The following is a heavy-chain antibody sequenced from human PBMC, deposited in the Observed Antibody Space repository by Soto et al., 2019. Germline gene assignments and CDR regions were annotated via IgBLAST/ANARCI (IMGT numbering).Heavy chain of an antibody. CDR3: ARRTAMVHFDY. J-gene: IGHJ4*02. D-gene: IGHD5-18*01. CDR1: GYTFTSYA. Sequence: ASAKVSCKASGYTFTSYAMHWVRQAPGQRLEWMGWINASGGSTNYAQKFQGRVTMTRDTSTSTVYMELSSLRSEDTAVYYCARRTAMVHFDYWGQGTLVTVSS. CDR2: INASGGST. V-gene: IGHV1-46*03.